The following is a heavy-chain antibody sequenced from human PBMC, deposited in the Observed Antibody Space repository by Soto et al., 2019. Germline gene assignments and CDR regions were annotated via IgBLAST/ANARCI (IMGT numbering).Heavy chain of an antibody. CDR2: IYYSGST. CDR1: GGSISSYY. J-gene: IGHJ4*02. Sequence: PSETKSLTCTVAGGSISSYYWSWIRQPPGKGLEWIGYIYYSGSTNYNPSLKSRVTISVDTSKNQFSLKLSSVTAADTAVYYCARDYGGNFDYWGQGTLVTVSS. CDR3: ARDYGGNFDY. V-gene: IGHV4-59*01. D-gene: IGHD2-21*01.